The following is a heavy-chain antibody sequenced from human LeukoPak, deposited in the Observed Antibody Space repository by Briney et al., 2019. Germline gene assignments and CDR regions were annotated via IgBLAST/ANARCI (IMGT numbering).Heavy chain of an antibody. J-gene: IGHJ1*01. D-gene: IGHD4-11*01. Sequence: PGGSLRLSCAASGFTFSSYSMNWVRQAPGKGLEWVSYISSSSSTIYYADSVKGRFTISRDNAKNSLYLQMNSLRAEDTAVYYCATYSILNAREFRYWGQGTLVTVTS. CDR2: ISSSSSTI. CDR3: ATYSILNAREFRY. CDR1: GFTFSSYS. V-gene: IGHV3-48*04.